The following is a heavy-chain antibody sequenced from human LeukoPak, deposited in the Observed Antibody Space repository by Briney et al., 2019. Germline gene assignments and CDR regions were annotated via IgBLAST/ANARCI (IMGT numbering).Heavy chain of an antibody. D-gene: IGHD2-2*01. Sequence: PGGSLRLSCAASGFTFSSYSMNWVRQAPGKGLEWVSSISSSSSYIYYADSVKGRFTISRDNAKNSLYLQMNSLRAEDTAVYYCARGRRGLVEGNYYYYMDVWGKGTTVTVSS. CDR2: ISSSSSYI. J-gene: IGHJ6*03. CDR3: ARGRRGLVEGNYYYYMDV. CDR1: GFTFSSYS. V-gene: IGHV3-21*01.